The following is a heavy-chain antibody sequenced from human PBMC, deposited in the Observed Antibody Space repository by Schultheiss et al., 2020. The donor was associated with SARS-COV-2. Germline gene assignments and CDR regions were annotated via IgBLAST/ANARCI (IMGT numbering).Heavy chain of an antibody. V-gene: IGHV1-46*03. CDR1: GYTFTSYY. D-gene: IGHD2-8*01. J-gene: IGHJ2*01. Sequence: ASVKVSCKASGYTFTSYYMHWVRQAPGQGLEWMGIINPSGGSTSYAQKFQGRVTMTRDTSTSTVYMELSSLRSEDTAVYYCARVPLCCTNGADYDWYFDLWGRGTLVTVSS. CDR3: ARVPLCCTNGADYDWYFDL. CDR2: INPSGGST.